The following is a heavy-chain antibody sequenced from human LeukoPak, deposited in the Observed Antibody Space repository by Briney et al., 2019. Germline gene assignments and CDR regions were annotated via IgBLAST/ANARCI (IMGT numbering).Heavy chain of an antibody. D-gene: IGHD6-6*01. Sequence: GESLKISCKASGYSFTSYWISWVRQMPGKGLEWMGRIDPSDSYTNYSPSFQGQVTLSADKSISTAFLQWSSLEASDTAMYYCARTYRSSDPFDYWGQGTLVTVSS. CDR1: GYSFTSYW. V-gene: IGHV5-10-1*04. CDR2: IDPSDSYT. CDR3: ARTYRSSDPFDY. J-gene: IGHJ4*02.